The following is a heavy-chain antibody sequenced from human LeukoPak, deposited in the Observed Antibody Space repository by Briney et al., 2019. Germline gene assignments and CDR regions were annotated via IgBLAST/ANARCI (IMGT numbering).Heavy chain of an antibody. J-gene: IGHJ6*02. D-gene: IGHD6-13*01. CDR1: GYTFTSYG. CDR2: ISAYNGNT. V-gene: IGHV1-18*01. Sequence: ASVKVSCNASGYTFTSYGISWVRQAPGQGLEWMGWISAYNGNTNYAQKLQGRVTMTTDTSTSTAYMELRSLRSDDTAVYYCARDLGIAAAGIYYYYYGMDVWGQGTTVTVSS. CDR3: ARDLGIAAAGIYYYYYGMDV.